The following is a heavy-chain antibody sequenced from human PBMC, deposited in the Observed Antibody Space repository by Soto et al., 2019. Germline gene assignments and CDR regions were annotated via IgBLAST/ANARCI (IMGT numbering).Heavy chain of an antibody. Sequence: QVQLVQSGPEVKKPGASVKVSCKTSGYTFTSYGIAWVRQAPGQGLEWMGRISTSRGNTNYAQKFQGRVTMNTDTSTSTAYMELRSLRSDDTAGYYCATRSPAFDCWGQGSLVTVSS. CDR1: GYTFTSYG. V-gene: IGHV1-18*01. CDR2: ISTSRGNT. CDR3: ATRSPAFDC. J-gene: IGHJ4*02.